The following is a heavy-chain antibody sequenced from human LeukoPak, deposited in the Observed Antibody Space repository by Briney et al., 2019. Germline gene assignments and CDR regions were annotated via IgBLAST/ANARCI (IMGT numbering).Heavy chain of an antibody. CDR2: IKHSGST. D-gene: IGHD4-11*01. Sequence: SETLSLTCAVYGGSFSGYYWSWIRQPPGKGLEWIGEIKHSGSTNYNPSLKSRVTISVDTSKNQFSLKLSSVTAADTAVYFCARGRVSSSTWYSTYYYFFYMDFWGKGTTVTVSS. CDR1: GGSFSGYY. J-gene: IGHJ6*03. V-gene: IGHV4-34*01. CDR3: ARGRVSSSTWYSTYYYFFYMDF.